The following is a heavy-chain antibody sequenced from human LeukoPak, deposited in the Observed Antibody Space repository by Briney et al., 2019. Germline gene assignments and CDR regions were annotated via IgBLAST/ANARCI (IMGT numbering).Heavy chain of an antibody. Sequence: SETLSLTCAVYGGSFSGYYWSWIRQPPGKGLEWIGEVNHSGSTNYNPSLKSRVTISVDTSKNQFSLKLSSVTAADTAVYYCARGRAADRWGQGTLVTVSS. J-gene: IGHJ4*02. V-gene: IGHV4-34*01. D-gene: IGHD6-13*01. CDR1: GGSFSGYY. CDR2: VNHSGST. CDR3: ARGRAADR.